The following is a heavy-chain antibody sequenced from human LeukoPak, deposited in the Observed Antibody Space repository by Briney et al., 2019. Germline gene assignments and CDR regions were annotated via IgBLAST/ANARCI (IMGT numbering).Heavy chain of an antibody. J-gene: IGHJ4*02. CDR1: GFSFSRYY. CDR2: IPTSGISV. Sequence: GGPLRLSCAASGFSFSRYYMSWVRQTPGKALEWISYIPTSGISVHYADSVRGRFTASRDDAKNSLHLQMDSLRVEDTAVYYCTRAEGLGPGAHFDQWGQGALVIVSS. V-gene: IGHV3-11*01. CDR3: TRAEGLGPGAHFDQ.